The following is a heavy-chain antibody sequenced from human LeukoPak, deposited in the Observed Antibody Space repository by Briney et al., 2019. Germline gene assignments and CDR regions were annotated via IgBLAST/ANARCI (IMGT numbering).Heavy chain of an antibody. V-gene: IGHV3-30-3*01. J-gene: IGHJ4*02. D-gene: IGHD3-3*01. Sequence: PGGSLRLSCAASGFTFSSYAMHWVRQAPGKGLEWVAVISYDGSNKYYADSVKGRFTISRDNSKNTLYLQMNSLRAEDTAVYYCARAEGTTIFSYYFDYWGQGTLVTVSS. CDR2: ISYDGSNK. CDR3: ARAEGTTIFSYYFDY. CDR1: GFTFSSYA.